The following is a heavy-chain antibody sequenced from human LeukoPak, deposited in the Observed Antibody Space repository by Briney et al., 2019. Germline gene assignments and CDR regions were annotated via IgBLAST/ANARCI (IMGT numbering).Heavy chain of an antibody. Sequence: GGSLRLSCAASGCIFSDYYIDWVRQAPGKGLEWVGRTRDKANSYTTEYAASVKGRFTISRDDSKNALYLQMNSLKTEDTAVYYCTRVWVAKVGGFESLGQGTMVTVSS. CDR1: GCIFSDYY. V-gene: IGHV3-72*01. J-gene: IGHJ3*02. D-gene: IGHD5-12*01. CDR2: TRDKANSYTT. CDR3: TRVWVAKVGGFES.